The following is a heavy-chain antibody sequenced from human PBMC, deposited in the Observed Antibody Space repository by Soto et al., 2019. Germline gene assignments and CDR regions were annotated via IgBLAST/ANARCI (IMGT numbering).Heavy chain of an antibody. CDR2: MNPNSGNT. CDR3: ARGRYNSGWYDY. D-gene: IGHD6-19*01. V-gene: IGHV1-8*01. J-gene: IGHJ4*02. Sequence: ASVKVSCKASGYTFTSYDINWVRQATGQGLECMGWMNPNSGNTGYAQKFQGRVTMTRNTSISTAYMELSSLRSEDTAVYYCARGRYNSGWYDYWGQGTLVTVSS. CDR1: GYTFTSYD.